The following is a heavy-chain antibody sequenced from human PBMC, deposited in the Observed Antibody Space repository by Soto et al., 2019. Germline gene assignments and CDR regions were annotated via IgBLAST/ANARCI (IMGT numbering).Heavy chain of an antibody. D-gene: IGHD3-10*01. CDR3: AKREAYYYGSGA. CDR2: ISGSGGST. Sequence: EVQLLESGGGLVQPGGSLRLSCAASGFTFSSYAMSWVRQAPGKGLEWVSAISGSGGSTYYADSVKGRFTISRDNSKNTLYLQMNSLRAEETAVYYCAKREAYYYGSGAWGQGPLVTVSS. J-gene: IGHJ5*02. CDR1: GFTFSSYA. V-gene: IGHV3-23*01.